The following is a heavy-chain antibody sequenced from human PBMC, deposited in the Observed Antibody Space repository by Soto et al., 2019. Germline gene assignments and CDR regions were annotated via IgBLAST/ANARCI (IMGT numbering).Heavy chain of an antibody. CDR1: GDSISSGGNS. CDR3: ASGRAGGTFNF. D-gene: IGHD6-13*01. J-gene: IGHJ4*02. V-gene: IGHV4-30-2*01. CDR2: IYNSGNT. Sequence: QLQLQESGSGLVKPSQTLSLTCAVSGDSISSGGNSWSWIRQPPGKGLEWIGYIYNSGNTYYNPSLKSXXTXSXXRSKHQFSLNLNSVTAADTAVYYCASGRAGGTFNFWGQGTLVTVSS.